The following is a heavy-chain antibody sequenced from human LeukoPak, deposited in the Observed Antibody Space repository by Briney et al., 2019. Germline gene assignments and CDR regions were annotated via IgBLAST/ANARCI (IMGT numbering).Heavy chain of an antibody. Sequence: GGSLRLSCAASGFIFTNYFMSWVRQAPGKGLEWVASIKHDGSEKYYVDSVRGRFTISRDNTMNSLYLQMSSLRAEDTAVYYCAKDQGTTSYYGMDVWGQGTTVTVSS. J-gene: IGHJ6*02. CDR1: GFIFTNYF. D-gene: IGHD4-17*01. V-gene: IGHV3-7*01. CDR2: IKHDGSEK. CDR3: AKDQGTTSYYGMDV.